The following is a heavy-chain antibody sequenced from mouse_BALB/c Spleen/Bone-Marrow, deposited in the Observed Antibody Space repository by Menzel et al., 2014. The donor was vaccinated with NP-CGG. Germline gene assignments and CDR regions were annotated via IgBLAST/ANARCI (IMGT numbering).Heavy chain of an antibody. D-gene: IGHD2-1*01. CDR2: IYPGSGDT. Sequence: QVQLQQSGAELARPGASVKLSCRASGYTFTDYYINWVKQRTGQGLEWIGEIYPGSGDTYYNEKFKGKATLTADKSSNIVNKHLSSLTSEDSAVYFCARDHYGNYEGFDYWGQGTLVTVSA. CDR1: GYTFTDYY. V-gene: IGHV1-77*01. J-gene: IGHJ3*01. CDR3: ARDHYGNYEGFDY.